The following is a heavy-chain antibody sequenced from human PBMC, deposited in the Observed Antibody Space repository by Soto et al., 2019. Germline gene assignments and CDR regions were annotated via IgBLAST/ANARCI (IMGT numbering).Heavy chain of an antibody. CDR1: GFTFSTYG. V-gene: IGHV3-23*01. J-gene: IGHJ4*02. CDR2: ISSGGDST. CDR3: AKDGSATVITSFFY. D-gene: IGHD4-17*01. Sequence: GESLRLSCAASGFTFSTYGMSWVGQAPGGGLEWVSGISSGGDSTNYADSVKGRFTISRDNSKSTLYLQMSSLRVEDTAVYYCAKDGSATVITSFFYWGQGTLVTVSS.